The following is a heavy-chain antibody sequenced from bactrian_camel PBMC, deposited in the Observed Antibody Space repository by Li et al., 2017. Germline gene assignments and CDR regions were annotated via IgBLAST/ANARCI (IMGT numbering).Heavy chain of an antibody. Sequence: PVESGGGSVQAGGSLNLSCVASGYIYSSYCMGWFRQDPGKEREGVAVLESDGRPSYADSVKGRFVISGDDAKNTLSLQMNSLKPDDTAVYYCAADRRPVGAGIEYCAPLKRYGYRGQGTQVTVS. CDR1: GYIYSSYC. CDR3: AADRRPVGAGIEYCAPLKRYGY. CDR2: LESDGRP. J-gene: IGHJ4*01. V-gene: IGHV3S53*01. D-gene: IGHD6*01.